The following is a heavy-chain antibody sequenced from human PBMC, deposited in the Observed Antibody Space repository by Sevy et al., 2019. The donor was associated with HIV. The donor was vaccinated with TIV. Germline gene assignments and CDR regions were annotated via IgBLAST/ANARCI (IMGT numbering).Heavy chain of an antibody. CDR2: IYPGDSDT. J-gene: IGHJ6*02. Sequence: GESLKISCKGFGYRFSDYWIGWVRQMPGKGLEWMGIIYPGDSDTRYSPSFQGQVTISADKSISTAYLQWSTLKALDTAMYFCARGARGTLPSYYYYTLDVWGQGTTVTVSS. D-gene: IGHD1-1*01. CDR3: ARGARGTLPSYYYYTLDV. CDR1: GYRFSDYW. V-gene: IGHV5-51*01.